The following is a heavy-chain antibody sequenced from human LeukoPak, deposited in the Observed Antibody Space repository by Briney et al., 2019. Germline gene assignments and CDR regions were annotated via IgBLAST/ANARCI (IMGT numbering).Heavy chain of an antibody. D-gene: IGHD3-3*01. CDR2: ISSTGSTM. V-gene: IGHV3-48*03. Sequence: GGSLRLSCAASGITFSSYEVNWVRQAPGKELEWISCISSTGSTMYYADSVKGRFTISRDNAKNSLYLQMSSLRAEDTAVYYCARGFRDSAMFLDYWGHGTLVTVSS. CDR1: GITFSSYE. CDR3: ARGFRDSAMFLDY. J-gene: IGHJ4*01.